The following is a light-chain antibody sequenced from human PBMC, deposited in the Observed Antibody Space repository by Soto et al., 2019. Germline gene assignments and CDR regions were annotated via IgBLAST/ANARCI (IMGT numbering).Light chain of an antibody. CDR2: KVS. Sequence: DVVMTQSPVSLPVTLGQPASISCRSSQSLLYSYGNTYLNWFQQRPGQSPRRLIYKVSNRDSGVKDRFSGSGSGTDFTLKISRVEAEDVRVYYGRPGTHLPLTFGGGTKVEIK. CDR1: QSLLYSYGNTY. CDR3: RPGTHLPLT. J-gene: IGKJ4*02. V-gene: IGKV2-30*01.